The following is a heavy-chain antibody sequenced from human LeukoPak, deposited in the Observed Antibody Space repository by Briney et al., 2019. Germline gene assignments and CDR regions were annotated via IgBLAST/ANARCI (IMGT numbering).Heavy chain of an antibody. CDR2: ISSNGGST. CDR3: ARPYSISWELDS. D-gene: IGHD6-13*01. J-gene: IGHJ5*01. V-gene: IGHV3-64*01. CDR1: GFTFSSYA. Sequence: GGSLRLSCAASGFTFSSYAMHWVRQAPGKGLEYVSAISSNGGSTYYANSVKGRFTISRDNAKNSLYLQMNSLRAEDTAVYYCARPYSISWELDSWGQGTLVTVSS.